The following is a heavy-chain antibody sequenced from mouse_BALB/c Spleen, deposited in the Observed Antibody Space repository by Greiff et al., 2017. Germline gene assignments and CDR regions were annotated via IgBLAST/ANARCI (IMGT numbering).Heavy chain of an antibody. D-gene: IGHD1-1*01. V-gene: IGHV14-1*02. J-gene: IGHJ4*01. CDR3: ARRNIIYGIEDY. CDR2: IDPENGNT. Sequence: EVQLQQSGAELVRPGALVKLSCKASGFNIKDYYMHWVKQRPEQGLEWIGWIDPENGNTIYDPKFQGKASITADTSSNTAYLQLSSLTSEDTAVYYCARRNIIYGIEDYWGQGTSVTVSS. CDR1: GFNIKDYY.